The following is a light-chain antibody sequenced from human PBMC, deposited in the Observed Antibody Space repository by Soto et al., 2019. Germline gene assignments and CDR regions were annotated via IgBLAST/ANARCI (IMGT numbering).Light chain of an antibody. CDR2: AAS. CDR3: QQCGSVPRT. V-gene: IGKV1-27*01. J-gene: IGKJ1*01. Sequence: DIRMTQSPSSLSASVGDRVTITCRARQGISNYLACYQQKPGQVPKLLIYAASILQSGVPSRLSGSGSETDFTLTISSLQPEDVATYYWQQCGSVPRTFGQGTKVEIK. CDR1: QGISNY.